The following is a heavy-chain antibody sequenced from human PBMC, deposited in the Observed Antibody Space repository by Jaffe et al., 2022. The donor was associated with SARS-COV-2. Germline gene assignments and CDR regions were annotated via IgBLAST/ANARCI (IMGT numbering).Heavy chain of an antibody. CDR3: ARGGITFGGLIVV. J-gene: IGHJ4*02. CDR2: ISSSSNAI. Sequence: EVQLVESGGGLVQPGGSLRLSCAASGFTFSSNSMNWVRQAPGKGLEWVSYISSSSNAIYYADSVKGRFTVSRDNAKNSLYLQMNSLRDEDTAVYYCARGGITFGGLIVVWGQGTLVTVSS. D-gene: IGHD3-16*02. V-gene: IGHV3-48*02. CDR1: GFTFSSNS.